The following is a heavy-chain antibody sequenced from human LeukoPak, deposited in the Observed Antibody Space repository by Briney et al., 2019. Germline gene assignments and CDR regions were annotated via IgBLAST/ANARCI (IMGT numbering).Heavy chain of an antibody. D-gene: IGHD2-2*01. Sequence: SETLSLTCTVSVGSISSYYWSWIRQPAGKGLEWIGRIYTSGSTNYNPSLKSRVTMSVDTSKNQFSLKLSSVTAADTALYYCARVCSSNSCSDAFDIWGQGTMVTVSS. V-gene: IGHV4-4*07. CDR1: VGSISSYY. CDR3: ARVCSSNSCSDAFDI. J-gene: IGHJ3*02. CDR2: IYTSGST.